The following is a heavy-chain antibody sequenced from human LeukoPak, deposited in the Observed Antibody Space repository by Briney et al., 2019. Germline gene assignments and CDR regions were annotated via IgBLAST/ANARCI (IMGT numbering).Heavy chain of an antibody. CDR2: IYYSRST. V-gene: IGHV4-59*01. D-gene: IGHD7-27*01. CDR3: ARDNWGWGYFDY. Sequence: SETLSLTCTVSGGSISSYYWSWIRQPPGKGLEWIGYIYYSRSTNYNPSLKSRVTISVDTSKNQFSLKLSSVTAADTAVYYCARDNWGWGYFDYWGQGTLVTVSS. J-gene: IGHJ4*02. CDR1: GGSISSYY.